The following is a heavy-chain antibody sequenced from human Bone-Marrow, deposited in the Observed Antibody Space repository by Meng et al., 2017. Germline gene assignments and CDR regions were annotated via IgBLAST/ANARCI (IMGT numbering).Heavy chain of an antibody. J-gene: IGHJ3*02. CDR3: ARDEPYLDGPYDHLSGVEARAFDI. Sequence: SVQVSCKASGYTFTGYYMHWVRQAPGQGLEWMGRIIPTPGIDIYAQKFQGRVTITADKSTSTAYMELSGLRSDDTAVYYCARDEPYLDGPYDHLSGVEARAFDIGGQGTRVTVSS. CDR2: IIPTPGID. CDR1: GYTFTGYY. V-gene: IGHV1-69*04. D-gene: IGHD3/OR15-3a*01.